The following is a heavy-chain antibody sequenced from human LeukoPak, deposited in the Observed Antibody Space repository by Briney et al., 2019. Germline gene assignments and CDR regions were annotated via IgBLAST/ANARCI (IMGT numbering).Heavy chain of an antibody. CDR3: ARGGRLPFDY. Sequence: SETLSLTCAVSGGSISSGGYSWSWIRQPPGKGLEWIGYIYHSGCTYYNPSLKSRVTISVDRSKNQFSLKLSSVTAADTAVYYCARGGRLPFDYWGQGTLVTVSS. D-gene: IGHD3-10*01. CDR1: GGSISSGGYS. V-gene: IGHV4-30-2*01. J-gene: IGHJ4*02. CDR2: IYHSGCT.